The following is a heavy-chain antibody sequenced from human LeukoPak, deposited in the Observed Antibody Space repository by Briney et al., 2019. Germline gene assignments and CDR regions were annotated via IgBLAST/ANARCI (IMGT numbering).Heavy chain of an antibody. D-gene: IGHD3-22*01. J-gene: IGHJ3*02. V-gene: IGHV4-4*07. CDR3: AREVDTMIVGFDI. CDR2: IYTSGST. Sequence: KPSETLSPTCTVSGGSISSYYWSWIRQPAGKGLEWVGRIYTSGSTNYNPSLKSRVTMSVDTSKNQFSLKLSSVTAADTAVYYCAREVDTMIVGFDIWGQGTMVTVSS. CDR1: GGSISSYY.